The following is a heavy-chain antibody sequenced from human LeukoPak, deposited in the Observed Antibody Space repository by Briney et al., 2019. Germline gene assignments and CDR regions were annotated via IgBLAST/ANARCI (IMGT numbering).Heavy chain of an antibody. Sequence: GGSLRLSCAASGFTFASYSFNWVRQAPGKGLEWVSSINTVGSYIYYADSVKGRFTISRDNAENSVYMQMNSLRVEDTAVYYLVWLRHNRDSGGYYYYYDYWGQGTLVTVSS. J-gene: IGHJ4*02. D-gene: IGHD3-22*01. V-gene: IGHV3-21*01. CDR3: VWLRHNRDSGGYYYYYDY. CDR1: GFTFASYS. CDR2: INTVGSYI.